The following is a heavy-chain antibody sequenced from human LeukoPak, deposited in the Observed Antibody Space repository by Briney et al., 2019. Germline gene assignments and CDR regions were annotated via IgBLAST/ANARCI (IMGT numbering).Heavy chain of an antibody. J-gene: IGHJ3*02. CDR2: INPSGGST. CDR3: ARLYCSGGSCYSAAFDI. CDR1: GYTFTSYY. Sequence: ASVKVSCKASGYTFTSYYMHWVRQAPGQGLEWMGIINPSGGSTSCAQKFQGRVTMTRDTSTSTVYMELSSLRSEDTAVYCCARLYCSGGSCYSAAFDIWGQGTMVTVSS. V-gene: IGHV1-46*01. D-gene: IGHD2-15*01.